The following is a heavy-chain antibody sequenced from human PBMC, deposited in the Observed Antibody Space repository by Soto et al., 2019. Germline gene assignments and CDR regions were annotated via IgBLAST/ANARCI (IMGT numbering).Heavy chain of an antibody. V-gene: IGHV3-7*01. CDR1: GFTFSSYW. Sequence: GGSLSLSCAASGFTFSSYWMSWVRQAPGKGLEWVANIKQDGSEKYYVDSVKGRFTISRDNAKNSLYLQMNSLRAEDTAVYFCARVVGYCSGGSCYHLDYWGRGTLVTVSS. D-gene: IGHD2-15*01. J-gene: IGHJ4*02. CDR2: IKQDGSEK. CDR3: ARVVGYCSGGSCYHLDY.